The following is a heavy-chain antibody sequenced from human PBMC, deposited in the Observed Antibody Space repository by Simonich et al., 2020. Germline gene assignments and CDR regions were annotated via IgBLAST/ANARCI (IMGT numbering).Heavy chain of an antibody. J-gene: IGHJ4*02. D-gene: IGHD5-12*01. CDR2: IYYRGGT. V-gene: IGHV4-59*08. Sequence: QVQLQESGPGLVKPSETLSLTCTVSGGSISSYYWSWIRQPPGKGLEWIGYIYYRGGTNHNPSRKSRVTISVDTSKNQFSLKLSSVTAADTAVYYCARHDRWLQFYFDYWGQGTLVTVSS. CDR1: GGSISSYY. CDR3: ARHDRWLQFYFDY.